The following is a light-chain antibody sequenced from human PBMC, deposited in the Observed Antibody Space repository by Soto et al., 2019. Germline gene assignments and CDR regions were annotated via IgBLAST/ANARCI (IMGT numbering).Light chain of an antibody. Sequence: ENVLTQSPGTLSLSPGERATLSCRASQSVTNSFFAWYQHKPGQAPRLLIYGISTRATGIPDRFSGSGSGTDLTLTISRLEPEDFVVYYCQQYSTLPHTFAQGTRLEVK. J-gene: IGKJ2*01. V-gene: IGKV3-20*01. CDR2: GIS. CDR3: QQYSTLPHT. CDR1: QSVTNSF.